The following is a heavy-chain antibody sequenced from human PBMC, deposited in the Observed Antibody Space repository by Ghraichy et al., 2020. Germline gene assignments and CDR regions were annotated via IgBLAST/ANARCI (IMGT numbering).Heavy chain of an antibody. D-gene: IGHD2-2*01. J-gene: IGHJ5*02. V-gene: IGHV4-61*01. Sequence: SETQSLTCTVSGDSVSSATHYWSWIRQPPGKGLEWVGYAYYTGISNYNPSLKSRVTISVDTSKNQFSLRLSSVTAADTAVYYCARALGFCSTTSCNWLDPWGQGSLVTVSS. CDR2: AYYTGIS. CDR3: ARALGFCSTTSCNWLDP. CDR1: GDSVSSATHY.